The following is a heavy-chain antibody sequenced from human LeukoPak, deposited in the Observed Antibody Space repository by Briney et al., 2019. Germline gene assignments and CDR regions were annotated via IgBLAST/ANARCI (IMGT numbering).Heavy chain of an antibody. CDR2: ISYDGSNK. J-gene: IGHJ5*02. D-gene: IGHD1/OR15-1a*01. V-gene: IGHV3-30-3*01. Sequence: PGGSLRLSCAASGFTFSSYAMHWVRQAPGKGLERVAVISYDGSNKYYADSVKGRFTISRDNSKNTLYLQMNSLRAEDTAVYYCARDYLRRNWNTAHWFDPWGQGTLVTVSS. CDR1: GFTFSSYA. CDR3: ARDYLRRNWNTAHWFDP.